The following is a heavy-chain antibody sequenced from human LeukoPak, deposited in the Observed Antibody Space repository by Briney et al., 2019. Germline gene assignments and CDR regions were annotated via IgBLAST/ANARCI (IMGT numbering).Heavy chain of an antibody. CDR2: ISGDGAST. Sequence: GGSLRLSCAASGFTFAIHAMTWVRQAPGKGLEWVSGISGDGASTHYAESVKGQFTISRDNSKNTLYVQMNSLRAEDTAVYYCAKARGFCSGGSCYNPFDPWGQGTLVTVSS. CDR1: GFTFAIHA. CDR3: AKARGFCSGGSCYNPFDP. V-gene: IGHV3-23*01. D-gene: IGHD2-15*01. J-gene: IGHJ5*02.